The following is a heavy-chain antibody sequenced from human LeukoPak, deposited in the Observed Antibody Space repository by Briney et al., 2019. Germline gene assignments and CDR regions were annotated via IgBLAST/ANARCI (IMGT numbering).Heavy chain of an antibody. Sequence: GGSLRLSCAASGFTFSSYSMNWVRQAPGKGLEWVSSISSSGSYIYYADSVKGRFTISRDNAKNSLYLQMNSLRAEDTAVYYCARDRGVDGNDYWGQGTLVTVSS. CDR3: ARDRGVDGNDY. J-gene: IGHJ4*02. CDR1: GFTFSSYS. V-gene: IGHV3-21*01. D-gene: IGHD1-14*01. CDR2: ISSSGSYI.